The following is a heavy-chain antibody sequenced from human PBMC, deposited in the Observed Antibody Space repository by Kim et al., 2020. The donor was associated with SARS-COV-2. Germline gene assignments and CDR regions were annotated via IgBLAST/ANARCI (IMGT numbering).Heavy chain of an antibody. V-gene: IGHV3-15*01. Sequence: GGSLRLSCATSGFTFSNASMTWVRQAPGKGLEWVGHINPNPEARSTAYAVTVRGRLTIARAKYKHLLHLNMNTPNTAATAFYYCALNRWVSLYY. D-gene: IGHD1-26*01. CDR1: GFTFSNAS. CDR2: INPNPEARST. CDR3: ALNRWVSLYY. J-gene: IGHJ6*01.